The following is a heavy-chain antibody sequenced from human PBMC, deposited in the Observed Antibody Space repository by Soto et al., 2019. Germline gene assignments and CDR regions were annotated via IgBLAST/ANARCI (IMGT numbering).Heavy chain of an antibody. V-gene: IGHV1-69*05. J-gene: IGHJ4*02. CDR3: ARALLWFGELSYFDY. CDR1: GGTFSSYA. CDR2: IIPIFGTA. D-gene: IGHD3-10*01. Sequence: ASVKVSCKASGGTFSSYAISWVRQAPGQGLEWMGGIIPIFGTANYAQKFQGRVTTTRDTSASTAYMELSSLRSEDTAVYYCARALLWFGELSYFDYWGQGTLVTVSS.